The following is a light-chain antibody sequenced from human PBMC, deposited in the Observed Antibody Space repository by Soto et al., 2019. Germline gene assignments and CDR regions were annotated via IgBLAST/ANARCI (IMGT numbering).Light chain of an antibody. CDR3: CSYAGSSSVV. CDR1: SSDVGAYNY. V-gene: IGLV2-8*01. J-gene: IGLJ2*01. Sequence: QSALTQPPSASGSPGQSVTISCTGTSSDVGAYNYVSWYQQHPGKAPKLMIYEVSKRPSGVPDRFSGSKSGNTASLTVSGLQAEDEADYYCCSYAGSSSVVFGGVTKLTVL. CDR2: EVS.